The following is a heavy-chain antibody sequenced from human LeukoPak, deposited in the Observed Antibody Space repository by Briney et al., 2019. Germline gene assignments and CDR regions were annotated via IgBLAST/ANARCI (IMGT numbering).Heavy chain of an antibody. D-gene: IGHD4-23*01. Sequence: GGSLRLSCAASGFSVNSYYMSWVRQAPGKGLEWVSSISSSSSYIYYADSVKGRFTISRDNSKNTLYLQMNSLRAEDTAVYYCAKVKETVVKGGLYYFDYWGQGTLVTVSS. V-gene: IGHV3-21*04. CDR2: ISSSSSYI. CDR3: AKVKETVVKGGLYYFDY. CDR1: GFSVNSYY. J-gene: IGHJ4*02.